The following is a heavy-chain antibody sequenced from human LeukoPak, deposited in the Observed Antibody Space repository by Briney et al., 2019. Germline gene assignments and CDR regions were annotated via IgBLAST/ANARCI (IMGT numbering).Heavy chain of an antibody. CDR2: IKQDGSEK. CDR1: GFTFSSYW. V-gene: IGHV3-7*01. J-gene: IGHJ3*02. CDR3: AREGALVSTYYRINTDDAFDI. Sequence: HPGGSLRLSCAASGFTFSSYWMSWVRQAPGKGLEWVANIKQDGSEKYYVDSVKGRFTISRDNAKNSLYLQMNSLRAEDTAVYYCAREGALVSTYYRINTDDAFDIWGQGTMVTVSS. D-gene: IGHD5/OR15-5a*01.